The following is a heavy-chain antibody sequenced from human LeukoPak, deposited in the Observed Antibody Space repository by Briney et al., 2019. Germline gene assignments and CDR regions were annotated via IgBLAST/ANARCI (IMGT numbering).Heavy chain of an antibody. Sequence: GGSLRLSCAASGFTFSSYGMSWVRQAPGKGLEWVANIKQDGSEKYYVDSVKGRFTISRDNAKNSLYLQMNSLRAEDTAVYYCARVGPYCGGDCYPDWGQGTLVTVSS. J-gene: IGHJ4*02. D-gene: IGHD2-21*02. CDR3: ARVGPYCGGDCYPD. CDR1: GFTFSSYG. CDR2: IKQDGSEK. V-gene: IGHV3-7*01.